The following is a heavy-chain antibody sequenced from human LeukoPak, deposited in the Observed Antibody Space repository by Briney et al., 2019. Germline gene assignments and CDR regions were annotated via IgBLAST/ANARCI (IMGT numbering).Heavy chain of an antibody. V-gene: IGHV4-59*12. CDR2: IHYSGST. J-gene: IGHJ4*02. CDR3: ARGEFDGGVYFDY. Sequence: SETLSLTCTVSGGSISSYYWSWIRQSPGKGLEWIWYIHYSGSTNYNPSLKSRFTILVDTSKNQFSLKLSSVTAADTAVYYCARGEFDGGVYFDYWGQGTLVTVSS. CDR1: GGSISSYY. D-gene: IGHD3-16*01.